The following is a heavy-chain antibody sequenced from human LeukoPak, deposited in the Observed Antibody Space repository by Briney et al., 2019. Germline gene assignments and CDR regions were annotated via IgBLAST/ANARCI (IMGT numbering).Heavy chain of an antibody. CDR2: ISYDGSNK. Sequence: GRSLRLSCAASGFTFTSYVMHWVRQAPGKGLQWVALISYDGSNKYYADSVKGRFTISRDNSKNTLYLQMNSLRAEDTAVYYCARPRGASAGTFGFDPWGQGTLVTVSS. D-gene: IGHD6-13*01. J-gene: IGHJ5*02. CDR3: ARPRGASAGTFGFDP. CDR1: GFTFTSYV. V-gene: IGHV3-30*03.